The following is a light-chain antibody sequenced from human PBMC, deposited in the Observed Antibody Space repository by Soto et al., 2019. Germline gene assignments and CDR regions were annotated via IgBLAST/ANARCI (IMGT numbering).Light chain of an antibody. Sequence: QSVLTQPPSASGTPGQRVTISCSGSSSNIGSNYVYWYQQLPGTAPKLLIYRNNQRPSGVPDRFSGSKSGTSASLAISGLRSEDEADYYCAAWDDSPSDHYVSGTGTKLTVL. CDR1: SSNIGSNY. J-gene: IGLJ1*01. V-gene: IGLV1-47*01. CDR3: AAWDDSPSDHYV. CDR2: RNN.